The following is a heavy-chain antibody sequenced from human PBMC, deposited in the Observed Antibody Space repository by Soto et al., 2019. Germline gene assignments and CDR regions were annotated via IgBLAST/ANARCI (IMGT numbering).Heavy chain of an antibody. Sequence: QVQLQQWGAGLLKPSETLSLTCAVYGGSFSGYYWSWIRQPPGKGLEWIGEINHSGSTNYNPSLRSRVTISVDTSKNQFSLKLSSVTAADTAVYYCARGYNVGAIDYRGQGTLVTVSS. V-gene: IGHV4-34*01. CDR3: ARGYNVGAIDY. J-gene: IGHJ4*02. D-gene: IGHD1-26*01. CDR2: INHSGST. CDR1: GGSFSGYY.